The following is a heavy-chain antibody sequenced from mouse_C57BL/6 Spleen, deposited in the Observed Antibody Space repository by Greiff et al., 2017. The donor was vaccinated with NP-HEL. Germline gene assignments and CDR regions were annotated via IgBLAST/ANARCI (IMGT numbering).Heavy chain of an antibody. V-gene: IGHV5-16*01. CDR2: INYDGSST. J-gene: IGHJ3*01. CDR3: ARETYDYDGGTWFAY. D-gene: IGHD2-4*01. CDR1: GFTFSDYY. Sequence: EVQLVESEGGLVQPGSSMKLSCTASGFTFSDYYMAWVRQVPEKGLEWVANINYDGSSTYYLDSLKSRFIISRDNAKNILYLQMSSLKSEDTATYYCARETYDYDGGTWFAYWGQGTLVTVSA.